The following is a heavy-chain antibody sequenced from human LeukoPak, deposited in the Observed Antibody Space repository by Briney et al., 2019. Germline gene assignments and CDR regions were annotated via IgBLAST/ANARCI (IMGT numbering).Heavy chain of an antibody. CDR2: IYYSGST. CDR1: GGSISSYY. D-gene: IGHD3-10*01. J-gene: IGHJ4*02. CDR3: AGLLWFGELYFDY. V-gene: IGHV4-59*01. Sequence: SETLSLTCTVSGGSISSYYWSWIRQPPGKGLEWIGYIYYSGSTNYNPSLKSRVTISVDTSKNQFSLKLSSVTAADTAVYYCAGLLWFGELYFDYWGQGTLVTVSS.